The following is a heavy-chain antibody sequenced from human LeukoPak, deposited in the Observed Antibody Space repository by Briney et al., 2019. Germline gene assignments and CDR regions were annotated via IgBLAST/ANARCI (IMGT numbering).Heavy chain of an antibody. CDR2: IYYSGST. D-gene: IGHD5-12*01. V-gene: IGHV4-59*08. Sequence: PSETLSLTCTVSSGSISSYYWSWIRQPPGKGLEWIGYIYYSGSTNYNPSLKSRVTISVDTSKNQFSLKLSSVTAADTAVYYCARLGVSSGYDYELGFDYWGQGTLVTVSS. J-gene: IGHJ4*02. CDR3: ARLGVSSGYDYELGFDY. CDR1: SGSISSYY.